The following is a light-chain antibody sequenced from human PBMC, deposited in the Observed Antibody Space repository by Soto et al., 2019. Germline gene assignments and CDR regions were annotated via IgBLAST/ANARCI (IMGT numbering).Light chain of an antibody. CDR1: QSVSTF. CDR2: DTS. J-gene: IGKJ2*03. Sequence: EIVLTQSPATLSLSPGEGATLSCRASQSVSTFVAWFQQKPGQAPRLLIYDTSNRATGIPDRFSGSGYGTDFSLTISRLEADDSGVYYCQQRAHWPPFSFGQGTTLEIK. V-gene: IGKV3-11*01. CDR3: QQRAHWPPFS.